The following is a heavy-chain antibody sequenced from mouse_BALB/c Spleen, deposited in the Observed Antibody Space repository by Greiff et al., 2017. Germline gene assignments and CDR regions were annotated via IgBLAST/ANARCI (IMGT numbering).Heavy chain of an antibody. CDR3: ARQGITYGMDY. J-gene: IGHJ4*01. CDR2: INSDGGST. CDR1: EYEFPSHD. V-gene: IGHV5-2*01. D-gene: IGHD2-4*01. Sequence: EVKLLESGRGLVQPGESLKLSCESNEYEFPSHDMSWVRKTPEKRLELVAAINSDGGSTYYPDTMERRFIISRDNTKKTLYLQMSSLRSEDTALYYCARQGITYGMDYWGQGTSVTVSS.